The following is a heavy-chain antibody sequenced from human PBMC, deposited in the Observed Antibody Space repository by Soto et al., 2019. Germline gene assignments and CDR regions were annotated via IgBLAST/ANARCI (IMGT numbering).Heavy chain of an antibody. V-gene: IGHV3-15*01. CDR2: IKSKTDGGTT. J-gene: IGHJ4*01. D-gene: IGHD3-9*01. CDR3: TTDRYFDWFWDY. CDR1: GFTFSNAW. Sequence: GGSLRLSCAASGFTFSNAWMSWVRQAPGKGLEWVGRIKSKTDGGTTDYAAPVKGRFTISRDDSKNTLYLQMNSLKTEDTAVYDCTTDRYFDWFWDYWGHGTLVTVSS.